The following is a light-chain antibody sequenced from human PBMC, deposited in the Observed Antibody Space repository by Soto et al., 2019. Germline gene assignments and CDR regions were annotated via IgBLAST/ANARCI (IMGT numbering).Light chain of an antibody. CDR1: SSDVGSYNY. Sequence: QSVLTQPASASGSPGQSITISCTGTSSDVGSYNYVSWYQQHPGKAPKVMIYDVSNRPSGVSYRFSGSKSGNTASLTISGLQAEDEADYYCSSYTTTSTYVFGTGTKLTVL. V-gene: IGLV2-14*01. J-gene: IGLJ1*01. CDR2: DVS. CDR3: SSYTTTSTYV.